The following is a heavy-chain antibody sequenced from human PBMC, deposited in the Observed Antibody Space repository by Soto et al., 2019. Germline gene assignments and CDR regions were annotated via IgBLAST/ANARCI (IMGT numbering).Heavy chain of an antibody. J-gene: IGHJ4*02. D-gene: IGHD6-19*01. CDR2: ISWNSGSI. V-gene: IGHV3-9*01. Sequence: EVQLVESGGGLVQPGRSLRLSCAASGFTFDDYAMHWVRQAPGKGLEWVSGISWNSGSIGYADSVKGRFTISRDNAKNSLYLQMNSLRAEDTALYYCAKDSKRAVAGRVDYWGQGTLVTVSS. CDR1: GFTFDDYA. CDR3: AKDSKRAVAGRVDY.